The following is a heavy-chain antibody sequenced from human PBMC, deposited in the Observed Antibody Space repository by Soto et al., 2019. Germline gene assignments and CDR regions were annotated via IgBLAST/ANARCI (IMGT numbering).Heavy chain of an antibody. J-gene: IGHJ4*02. D-gene: IGHD6-13*01. V-gene: IGHV4-59*01. Sequence: PSETLSLTCTVSGGSINGYYWSWIRQPPGRGLEWIGYISYSGGTNYSPSLKSRVTISLDTSENQFSLKLSPVTAADTAVYYCTRDRHAGYDYWGQGKLVTVSS. CDR1: GGSINGYY. CDR3: TRDRHAGYDY. CDR2: ISYSGGT.